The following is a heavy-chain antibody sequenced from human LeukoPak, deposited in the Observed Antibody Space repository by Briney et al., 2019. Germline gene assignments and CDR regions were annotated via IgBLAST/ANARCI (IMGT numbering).Heavy chain of an antibody. CDR3: ARQPLGSGWTGAFDI. Sequence: KASETLSLTCTVSGGSISSSSYYWGWIRQPPGKGLEWIGSIYYSGSTYYNPSLKSRVTISVDTSKNQFSLKLSSVTAADTAVYYCARQPLGSGWTGAFDIWGQGTMVTVSS. V-gene: IGHV4-39*01. CDR2: IYYSGST. J-gene: IGHJ3*02. D-gene: IGHD6-19*01. CDR1: GGSISSSSYY.